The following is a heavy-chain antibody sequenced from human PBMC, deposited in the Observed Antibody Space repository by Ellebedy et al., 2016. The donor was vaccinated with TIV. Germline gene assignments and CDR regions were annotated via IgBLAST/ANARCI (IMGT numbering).Heavy chain of an antibody. CDR2: INPSDGST. CDR3: ARENSSSSNGAYVY. V-gene: IGHV1-46*01. D-gene: IGHD6-6*01. J-gene: IGHJ4*02. CDR1: GYRFTSFY. Sequence: ASVKVSCXASGYRFTSFYIVWVRQAHGQGLEWMGIINPSDGSTTYPQKFQGRVTMTRATSTSTVYMELRSLRSEDTAVYYCARENSSSSNGAYVYWGQGTLVTVSS.